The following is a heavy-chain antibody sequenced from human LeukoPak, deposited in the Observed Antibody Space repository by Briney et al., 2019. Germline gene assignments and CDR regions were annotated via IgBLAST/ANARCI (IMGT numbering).Heavy chain of an antibody. J-gene: IGHJ6*03. D-gene: IGHD2-2*01. V-gene: IGHV3-30-3*01. CDR3: ARDEGYCSSTSCALYYYYYYYMDV. CDR2: ISYDGSNK. Sequence: PGRSLRLSCAASGFTFSSYAMHWVRQAPGKGLEWVAVISYDGSNKYYADSVKGRFTISRDNSKNTLYLQMNSLRAEDTAVYYCARDEGYCSSTSCALYYYYYYYMDVWGKGTTVTVSS. CDR1: GFTFSSYA.